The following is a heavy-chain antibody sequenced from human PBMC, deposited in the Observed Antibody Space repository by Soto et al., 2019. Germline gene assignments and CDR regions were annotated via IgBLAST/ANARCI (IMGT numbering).Heavy chain of an antibody. CDR1: GYTFTGYY. J-gene: IGHJ6*02. CDR2: INPNSGGT. D-gene: IGHD2-15*01. V-gene: IGHV1-2*04. CDR3: AREGYCSGGSCYLSDYYYYGMDV. Sequence: GASVKVSCKASGYTFTGYYMHWVRQAPGQGLEWMGWINPNSGGTNYAQKFQGWVTMTRDTSISTAYMELSRLRSDDTAVYYCAREGYCSGGSCYLSDYYYYGMDVWGQGTTVTVSS.